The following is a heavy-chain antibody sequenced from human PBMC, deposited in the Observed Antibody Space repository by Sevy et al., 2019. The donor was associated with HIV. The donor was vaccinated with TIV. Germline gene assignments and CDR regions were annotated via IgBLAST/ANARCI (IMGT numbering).Heavy chain of an antibody. D-gene: IGHD3-10*01. Sequence: GGSLRLSCAASGFTFSSYAMHWVRQAPGKGLEWVAVISYEGSDEDYSDSVKGRFTISRDNSKNTLSLQMNSLTVEDTAVYYCAKDMALNYYGSGSYYNTQDGMDVWGRGTTVTVSS. V-gene: IGHV3-30*04. CDR2: ISYEGSDE. CDR1: GFTFSSYA. CDR3: AKDMALNYYGSGSYYNTQDGMDV. J-gene: IGHJ6*02.